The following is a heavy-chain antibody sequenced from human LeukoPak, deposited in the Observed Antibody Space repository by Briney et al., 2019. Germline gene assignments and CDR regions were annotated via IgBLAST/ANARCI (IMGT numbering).Heavy chain of an antibody. CDR2: ISGSGGST. D-gene: IGHD5-18*01. J-gene: IGHJ4*02. V-gene: IGHV3-23*01. Sequence: PGGSLRLSCAASGFTFSSYAMSWVRQAPGKGLEWVSAISGSGGSTYYADSVKGRFTISRDNSKNTLYLQMNSLRAEDTAVCYCAKGLIRGYSYGYFDYWGQGTLVTVSS. CDR3: AKGLIRGYSYGYFDY. CDR1: GFTFSSYA.